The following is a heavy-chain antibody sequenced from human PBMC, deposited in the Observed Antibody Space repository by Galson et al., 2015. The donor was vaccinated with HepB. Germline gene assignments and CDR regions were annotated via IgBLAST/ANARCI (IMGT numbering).Heavy chain of an antibody. J-gene: IGHJ4*02. D-gene: IGHD6-13*01. Sequence: SLRLSCAASGFIFSSYSMHWVRQAPGQGLEYVSTISSHGVSTYYADSVKGRFTISRDDSKSTLYLQMSGLRAEDTAVYYCVKIAAPGSFDFDYWGQGTLVTVSS. V-gene: IGHV3-64D*06. CDR1: GFIFSSYS. CDR2: ISSHGVST. CDR3: VKIAAPGSFDFDY.